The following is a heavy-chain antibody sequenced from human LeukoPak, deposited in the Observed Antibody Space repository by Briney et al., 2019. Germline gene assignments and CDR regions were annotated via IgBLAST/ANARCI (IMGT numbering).Heavy chain of an antibody. D-gene: IGHD3-10*01. CDR1: GFTFSSYG. V-gene: IGHV3-33*01. CDR2: IWYDGSNK. Sequence: GGSRRLSCAASGFTFSSYGMHWVRQAPGKGLEWVAVIWYDGSNKYYADSVKGRFTISRDNSKNTLYLQMNSLRAEDTAVYYCARDGWVRGVMGFDYWGQGTLVTVSS. CDR3: ARDGWVRGVMGFDY. J-gene: IGHJ4*02.